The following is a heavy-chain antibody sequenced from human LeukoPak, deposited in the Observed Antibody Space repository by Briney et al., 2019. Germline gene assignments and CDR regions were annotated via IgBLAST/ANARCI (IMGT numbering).Heavy chain of an antibody. D-gene: IGHD5-12*01. CDR2: ISADGTI. V-gene: IGHV3-43*02. Sequence: GGSLRLSCAASGFKFDDYAMHWVRQAPGKGLEWVSLISADGTIYYADFVKGRFAIPRDNSKNSLYLQMNSLRTEDTALYYCAKDLGYSSRPDYWGQGTLVTVSS. CDR3: AKDLGYSSRPDY. CDR1: GFKFDDYA. J-gene: IGHJ4*02.